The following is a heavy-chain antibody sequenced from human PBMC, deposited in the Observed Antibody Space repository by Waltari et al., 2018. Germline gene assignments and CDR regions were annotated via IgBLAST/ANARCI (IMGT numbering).Heavy chain of an antibody. Sequence: EVRLLESGGGLVQPGGSLRLSCAASGFTFSSYAMTWVRQAPGKGLDWVVTISDSGGSTYYADSVKGRFTISRDNSKITLYLQMSSLRVEDTAIYYCGKLDYDGNGFPNYFDHWGQGTLVTVSS. J-gene: IGHJ4*02. CDR2: ISDSGGST. D-gene: IGHD3-22*01. V-gene: IGHV3-23*01. CDR1: GFTFSSYA. CDR3: GKLDYDGNGFPNYFDH.